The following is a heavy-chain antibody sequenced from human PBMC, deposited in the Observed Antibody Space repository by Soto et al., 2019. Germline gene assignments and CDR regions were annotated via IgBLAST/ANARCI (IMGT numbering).Heavy chain of an antibody. CDR3: ARGGGYASFDY. Sequence: SETLSLTCAVSGYSISSGCFWGWIRQPPGKGLEWIANMYHLENNYLHPSFKSRLTMSIDRTRNQFSLKLSSVTAADMAVYYFARGGGYASFDYWGQGVLVTVSS. D-gene: IGHD1-26*01. CDR2: MYHLENN. CDR1: GYSISSGCF. V-gene: IGHV4-38-2*01. J-gene: IGHJ4*02.